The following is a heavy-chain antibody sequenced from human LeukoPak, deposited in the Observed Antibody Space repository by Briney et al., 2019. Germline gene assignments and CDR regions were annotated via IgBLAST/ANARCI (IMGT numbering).Heavy chain of an antibody. Sequence: SETLSLTCIVSGGSIGTYYWSWIRQSPGKGLEWIGYIYVTGSTRYNPYLPSRVTISVATSRNQFFPKMSSAAAANTAVYYCARHIGGGIEDMDVWGTGTKVTASS. CDR3: ARHIGGGIEDMDV. V-gene: IGHV4-59*08. D-gene: IGHD3-16*02. J-gene: IGHJ6*03. CDR2: IYVTGST. CDR1: GGSIGTYY.